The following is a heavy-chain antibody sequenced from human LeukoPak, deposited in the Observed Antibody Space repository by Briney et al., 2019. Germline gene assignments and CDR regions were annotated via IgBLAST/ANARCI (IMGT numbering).Heavy chain of an antibody. D-gene: IGHD7-27*01. CDR2: IYYGGST. J-gene: IGHJ4*02. Sequence: SETLSLTCTVSGGSISSYYWSWIRQPPGKGLEWIGYIYYGGSTNYNPSLKSRVTISVDTSKNQFSLKLSSVTAADTAVYYCARATSWGYFDYWGQGTLVTVSS. V-gene: IGHV4-59*01. CDR1: GGSISSYY. CDR3: ARATSWGYFDY.